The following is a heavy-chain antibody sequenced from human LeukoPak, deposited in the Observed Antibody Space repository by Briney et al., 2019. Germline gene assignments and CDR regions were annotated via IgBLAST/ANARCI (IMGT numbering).Heavy chain of an antibody. CDR1: GYTFIGYY. CDR2: INPNSGGT. V-gene: IGHV1-2*02. CDR3: ARARVVGYCSGGSCYLGY. D-gene: IGHD2-15*01. J-gene: IGHJ4*02. Sequence: ASVKVSCKASGYTFIGYYMHWVRQAPGQGLEWMGWINPNSGGTNYAQKFQGRVTMTRDTSISTAYMELSRLRSDDTAVYYCARARVVGYCSGGSCYLGYWGQGTLVTVSS.